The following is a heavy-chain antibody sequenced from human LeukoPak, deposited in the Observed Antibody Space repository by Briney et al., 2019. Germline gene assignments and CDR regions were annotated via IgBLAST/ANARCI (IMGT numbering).Heavy chain of an antibody. D-gene: IGHD6-19*01. CDR3: ARGPHQQWPPMQY. CDR2: INDSGSS. V-gene: IGHV4-39*07. CDR1: GGSINRSSYY. Sequence: SETLSLTCTVSGGSINRSSYYWVWIRQPPGKGLEYIGEINDSGSSIYNPSLKNRVTISVDTSKKQISVNLTSVTAADTGVYYCARGPHQQWPPMQYWGQGSLVTVSS. J-gene: IGHJ4*02.